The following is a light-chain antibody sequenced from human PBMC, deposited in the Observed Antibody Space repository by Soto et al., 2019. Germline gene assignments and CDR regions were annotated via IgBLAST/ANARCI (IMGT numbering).Light chain of an antibody. CDR3: RQYSSSPYP. Sequence: EIVLTQSPCTLYFSPGERATLSCRASQSVSSSSLAWYHQKPRQSPRLLMYGASSRATCVPDRFSGSGSGTDFTLTIRRLEHEAFAVYYCRQYSSSPYPFCQGTRLDIK. V-gene: IGKV3-20*01. CDR1: QSVSSSS. CDR2: GAS. J-gene: IGKJ2*01.